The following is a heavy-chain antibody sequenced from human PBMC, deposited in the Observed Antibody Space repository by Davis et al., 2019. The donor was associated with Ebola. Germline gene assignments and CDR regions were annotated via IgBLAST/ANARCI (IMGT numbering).Heavy chain of an antibody. CDR2: IFPGDSDI. CDR1: GYSFSTYW. J-gene: IGHJ3*02. D-gene: IGHD1-26*01. Sequence: GESLKISCKSSGYSFSTYWIAWVRQMPGKGLEWMGIIFPGDSDIRYSPSFQGQVTIPADKCISTVYLQWSSLKASDTAMYFCAKGRGPYRRGDAFDIWGRGTMVTVSS. V-gene: IGHV5-51*01. CDR3: AKGRGPYRRGDAFDI.